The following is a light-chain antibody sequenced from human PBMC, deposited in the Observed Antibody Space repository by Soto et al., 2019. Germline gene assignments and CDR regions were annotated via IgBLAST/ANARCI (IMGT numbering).Light chain of an antibody. CDR3: QQYNNWPPIFT. J-gene: IGKJ3*01. CDR1: QNVSSN. CDR2: GAS. V-gene: IGKV3-15*01. Sequence: EIVMTQSPATLSVSPGERATLSCRARQNVSSNLAWYQQKPGQAPRLLIYGASTRATGIPARFSGSGSGTEFTLTISSLLSEDFAVYYCQQYNNWPPIFTFGPGTKVDIK.